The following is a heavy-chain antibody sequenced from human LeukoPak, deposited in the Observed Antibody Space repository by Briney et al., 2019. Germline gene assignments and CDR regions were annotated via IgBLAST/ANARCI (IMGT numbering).Heavy chain of an antibody. CDR3: ARGVVIAPQTFDY. CDR1: GESISGFY. Sequence: SETLSLTCTVSGESISGFYWTWIRQPPGKGLEWIGYIYYSGSTNYNHSLKSRVTISVDTSKNQFSLRLSSVTAADTAVYYCARGVVIAPQTFDYWGQGTLVTVSS. D-gene: IGHD2-21*01. V-gene: IGHV4-59*01. CDR2: IYYSGST. J-gene: IGHJ4*02.